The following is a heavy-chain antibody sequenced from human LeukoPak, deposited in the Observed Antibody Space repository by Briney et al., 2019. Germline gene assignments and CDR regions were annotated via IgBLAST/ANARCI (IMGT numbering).Heavy chain of an antibody. CDR1: GYTFTSYG. CDR2: TSAYNGNT. Sequence: ASVKVSCKASGYTFTSYGISWVRQAPGQGLEWMGWTSAYNGNTNYAQKLQGRVTMTTDTPTSTAYMELRSLRSDDTAVYYCARDFPRSGSYYSGMDVWGKGTTVTVSS. D-gene: IGHD3-10*01. V-gene: IGHV1-18*04. CDR3: ARDFPRSGSYYSGMDV. J-gene: IGHJ6*04.